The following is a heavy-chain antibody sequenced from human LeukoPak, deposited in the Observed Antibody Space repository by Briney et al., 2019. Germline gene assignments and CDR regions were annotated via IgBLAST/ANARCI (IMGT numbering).Heavy chain of an antibody. Sequence: PGGSLRLSCATSGFIFFSYWLCWVRQALGGGLEWVANIKSDGSEEYYGDSVKGRFTISRDNAKNSLYLQTNSLRVEDTAVYYCARGDLWLGHWGQGSLVTVSS. D-gene: IGHD3-10*01. J-gene: IGHJ4*02. CDR1: GFIFFSYW. CDR3: ARGDLWLGH. CDR2: IKSDGSEE. V-gene: IGHV3-7*01.